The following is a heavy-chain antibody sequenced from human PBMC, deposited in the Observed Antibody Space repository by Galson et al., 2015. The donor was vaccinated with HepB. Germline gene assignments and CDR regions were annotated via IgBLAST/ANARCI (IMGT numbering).Heavy chain of an antibody. D-gene: IGHD2-2*01. J-gene: IGHJ4*02. CDR1: GYTFPEYT. CDR3: ARRSTYWDYFDS. CDR2: IFPGNGKT. Sequence: SVKVSCKASGYTFPEYTLHWVRQAPGQRLEWMGWIFPGNGKTKYSRSFQGRVVITRDTSATTAYMELSNLRSEDTAVYYCARRSTYWDYFDSWGQGTLVTVSS. V-gene: IGHV1-3*01.